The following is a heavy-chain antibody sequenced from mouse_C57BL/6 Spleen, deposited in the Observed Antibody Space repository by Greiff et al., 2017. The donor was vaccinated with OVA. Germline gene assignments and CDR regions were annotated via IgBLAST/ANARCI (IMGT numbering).Heavy chain of an antibody. Sequence: EVKLQQSGPVLVKPGASVKMSCKASGYTFTDYYMNWVKQSHGTSLEWIGVINPCNGGTSYNQEFKGKATLTVDKSSSTAYMELNSLTSEDSAVYYCVSGLYAMDYWGQGTSVTVSS. CDR2: INPCNGGT. CDR1: GYTFTDYY. J-gene: IGHJ4*01. CDR3: VSGLYAMDY. V-gene: IGHV1-19*01.